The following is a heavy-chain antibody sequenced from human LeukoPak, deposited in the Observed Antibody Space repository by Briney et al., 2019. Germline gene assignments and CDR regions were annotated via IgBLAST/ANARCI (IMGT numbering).Heavy chain of an antibody. Sequence: SGGSLRLSCTASGFTFGDYAMSWVRQAPGKGLEWVGFIRSKAYGGTTEYAASAKGRFTISRDDSKSIAYLQMNSLKTEDTAVYYCTRGWSRDYWGQGALVTVSS. CDR2: IRSKAYGGTT. J-gene: IGHJ4*02. V-gene: IGHV3-49*04. CDR3: TRGWSRDY. CDR1: GFTFGDYA. D-gene: IGHD3-3*01.